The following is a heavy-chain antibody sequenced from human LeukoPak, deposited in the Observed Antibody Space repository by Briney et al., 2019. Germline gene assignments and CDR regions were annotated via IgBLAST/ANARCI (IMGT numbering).Heavy chain of an antibody. Sequence: PSETLSLTCTVSGGSFSSGSYYWSWIRQPPGKGLEWIGYIYYSGSTNYNPSLKSRVTISVDTSKNQFSLKLSSVTAADTAVYYCARDRTGYYDILTGPQGFDPWGQGTLVTVSS. CDR2: IYYSGST. CDR3: ARDRTGYYDILTGPQGFDP. CDR1: GGSFSSGSYY. D-gene: IGHD3-9*01. V-gene: IGHV4-61*01. J-gene: IGHJ5*02.